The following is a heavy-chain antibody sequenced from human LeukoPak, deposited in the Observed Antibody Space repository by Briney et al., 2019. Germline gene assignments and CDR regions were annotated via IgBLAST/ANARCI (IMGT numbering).Heavy chain of an antibody. CDR3: ARDGHSSSWYSTWFDP. CDR2: IIPILGIA. Sequence: SVKVSXKASGGTFSSYTISWVRQAPGQGLEWMGRIIPILGIAKYAQKFQGRVTITADKSTSTAYMELSSLRSEDTAVYYCARDGHSSSWYSTWFDPWGQGTLVTVSS. V-gene: IGHV1-69*04. CDR1: GGTFSSYT. J-gene: IGHJ5*02. D-gene: IGHD6-13*01.